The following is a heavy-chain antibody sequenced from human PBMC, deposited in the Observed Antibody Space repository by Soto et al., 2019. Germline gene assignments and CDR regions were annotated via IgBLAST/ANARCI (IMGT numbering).Heavy chain of an antibody. CDR1: GLTFSDHY. J-gene: IGHJ6*02. CDR2: IRNRANSYTT. Sequence: EVQLVESGGGLVQPGGSLRLSCAASGLTFSDHYMGWIRQAPGQGLEWVGRIRNRANSYTTEYAASVKGRFTIPRDDSKSSMYLKTNSPRAEGTAVYYWARDRGEVTGAWIGYDMDDWGQGTTVTVS. D-gene: IGHD3-3*01. V-gene: IGHV3-72*01. CDR3: ARDRGEVTGAWIGYDMDD.